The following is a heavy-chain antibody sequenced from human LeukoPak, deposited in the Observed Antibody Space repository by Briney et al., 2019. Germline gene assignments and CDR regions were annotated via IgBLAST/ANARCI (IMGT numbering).Heavy chain of an antibody. CDR3: ARDYYDSSGYYYFDY. CDR1: GFTLSNHA. D-gene: IGHD3-22*01. J-gene: IGHJ4*02. V-gene: IGHV3-23*01. Sequence: GGSLRLSCAASGFTLSNHAMIWVRQPPGKGLEWVSSISGSGAMTYYADSVKGRFTISRDNAMDTLYLQMNSLRAEDTAVYYCARDYYDSSGYYYFDYWGQGTLVTVSS. CDR2: ISGSGAMT.